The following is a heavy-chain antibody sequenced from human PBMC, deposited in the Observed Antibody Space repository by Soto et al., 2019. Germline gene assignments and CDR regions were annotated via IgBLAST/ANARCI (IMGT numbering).Heavy chain of an antibody. CDR1: GYTFTSYY. CDR2: INPSGGST. CDR3: ATRYYDFWSGYWASYYYGMDV. V-gene: IGHV1-46*01. Sequence: ASVKVSCKASGYTFTSYYMHWVRQAPGQGLEWLGIINPSGGSTSYAQKFQGRVTMTRDTSTSTVYMELSSLRSEDTAVYYCATRYYDFWSGYWASYYYGMDVWGQGTTVTVS. J-gene: IGHJ6*02. D-gene: IGHD3-3*01.